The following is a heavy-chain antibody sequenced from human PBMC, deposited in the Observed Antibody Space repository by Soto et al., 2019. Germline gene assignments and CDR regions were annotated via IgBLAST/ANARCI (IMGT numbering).Heavy chain of an antibody. Sequence: ASVKVSCKASGGTFSSYAISWGRQAPGQGLEWMGGIIPIFGTTNYAQKFQGRVTITADESTSTAYMELSTLRSEDTAVYYCATRKGYSYGYEDYYYNGMDVWGQGTTVT. CDR3: ATRKGYSYGYEDYYYNGMDV. V-gene: IGHV1-69*13. J-gene: IGHJ6*02. CDR2: IIPIFGTT. CDR1: GGTFSSYA. D-gene: IGHD5-18*01.